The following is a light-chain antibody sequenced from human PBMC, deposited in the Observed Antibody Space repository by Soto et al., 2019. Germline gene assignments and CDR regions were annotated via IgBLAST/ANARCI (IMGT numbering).Light chain of an antibody. CDR3: QQRSVWPPLT. CDR1: QSVNRY. Sequence: EIVLTQSPATLSFSPGERATLSCRASQSVNRYLAWYQQKPGQAPRLLIYDAFNRAPGIPARFSGSGSGTDFTLTISSLEPEDIAVYYCQQRSVWPPLTFGGGTKVDIK. J-gene: IGKJ4*01. CDR2: DAF. V-gene: IGKV3-11*01.